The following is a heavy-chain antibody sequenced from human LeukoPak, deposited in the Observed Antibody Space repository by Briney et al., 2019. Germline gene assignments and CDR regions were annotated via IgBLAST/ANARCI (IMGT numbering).Heavy chain of an antibody. Sequence: PGGSLRLSCAASGFTFSSYWMTWVRQAPGKGLEWVANIKQDGSEKYYVDSVKGRFTISRDNAKNSLYLQMNSLRAEDTAVYYCARIPTGYGVNSGGYWGQGTLVTVSS. J-gene: IGHJ4*02. D-gene: IGHD4/OR15-4a*01. CDR3: ARIPTGYGVNSGGY. CDR2: IKQDGSEK. CDR1: GFTFSSYW. V-gene: IGHV3-7*01.